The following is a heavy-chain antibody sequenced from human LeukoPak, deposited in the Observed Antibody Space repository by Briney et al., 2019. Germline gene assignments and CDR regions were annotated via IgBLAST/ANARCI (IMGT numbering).Heavy chain of an antibody. V-gene: IGHV4-59*01. CDR3: ARDKGSYYDILTGSPSGFDP. CDR2: IYYSGST. Sequence: KPSETLSLTCTVSGGSISSYYWSWIRQPPGKGLEWIGYIYYSGSTNYNPSLKSRVTISVDTPKNQFSLKLSSVTAADTAVYYCARDKGSYYDILTGSPSGFDPWGQGTLVTVSS. D-gene: IGHD3-9*01. J-gene: IGHJ5*02. CDR1: GGSISSYY.